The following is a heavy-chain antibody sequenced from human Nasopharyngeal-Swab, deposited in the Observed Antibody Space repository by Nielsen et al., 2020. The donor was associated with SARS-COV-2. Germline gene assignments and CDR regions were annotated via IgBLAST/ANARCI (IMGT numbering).Heavy chain of an antibody. J-gene: IGHJ3*02. D-gene: IGHD3-22*01. V-gene: IGHV3-30-3*01. CDR3: AREVVMHAFDI. CDR1: GFTFSSYA. CDR2: ISYDGSNK. Sequence: GESLKISCAASGFTFSSYAMHWVRQAPGKGLEWVAVISYDGSNKYYADSVKGRFTISRDNSKNKLYLQMNSLRAEDTAVYYCAREVVMHAFDIWGQGTMVTVSS.